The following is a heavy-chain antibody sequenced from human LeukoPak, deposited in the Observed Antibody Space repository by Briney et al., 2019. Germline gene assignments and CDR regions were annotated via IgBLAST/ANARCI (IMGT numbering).Heavy chain of an antibody. D-gene: IGHD1-7*01. Sequence: GGSLRLSCAASGFTFSSYWMHWVRQAPGKGLVWVSRIDTDGSNTAYADSVKGRFTISRDNAKNTLYLQMNSLRAEDTAVYYCTRGGTTLDYWGQGTLVTVSS. V-gene: IGHV3-74*01. J-gene: IGHJ4*02. CDR2: IDTDGSNT. CDR1: GFTFSSYW. CDR3: TRGGTTLDY.